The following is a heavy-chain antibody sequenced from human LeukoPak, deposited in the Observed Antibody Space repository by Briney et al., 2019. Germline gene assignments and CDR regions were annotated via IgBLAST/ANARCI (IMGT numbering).Heavy chain of an antibody. Sequence: PGGSLRLSCAASGFTFSSNWMSWVRQAPGKGLEWVSNIKDDGGEKNYVDSVKGRFIISRDKVKNSLYLQMNSLRDEDTAVYYCARDFGYCRGGSCYTRMDVWGKGTTVTVSS. J-gene: IGHJ6*03. CDR3: ARDFGYCRGGSCYTRMDV. D-gene: IGHD2-15*01. CDR2: IKDDGGEK. V-gene: IGHV3-7*01. CDR1: GFTFSSNW.